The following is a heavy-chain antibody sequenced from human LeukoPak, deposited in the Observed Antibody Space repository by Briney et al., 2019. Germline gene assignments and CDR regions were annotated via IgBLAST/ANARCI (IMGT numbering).Heavy chain of an antibody. CDR1: GFTFSSYA. D-gene: IGHD3-3*01. V-gene: IGHV3-23*01. CDR3: AKDFWSGYYSGYFDY. Sequence: GGSLRLSCAASGFTFSSYAMSWVRQAPGKGLEWVSSISAGGGSTFYADSVKGRLSISRDNSKNTLYLQMNSLRAEDTAVYYCAKDFWSGYYSGYFDYWGQGTLVTVSS. J-gene: IGHJ4*02. CDR2: ISAGGGST.